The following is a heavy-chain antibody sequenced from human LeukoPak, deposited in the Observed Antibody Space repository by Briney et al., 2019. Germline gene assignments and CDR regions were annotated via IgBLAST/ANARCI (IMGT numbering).Heavy chain of an antibody. CDR3: ARVGYSSSWYGYYYYYGMDV. CDR2: INHSGST. J-gene: IGHJ6*02. V-gene: IGHV4-34*01. D-gene: IGHD6-13*01. Sequence: SETLSLTCAVYGGSFSGYYWSWIRQPPGKGLEWIGEINHSGSTNYNPSLKSRVTISVDTSKNQFSLKLSSVTAADTAVYYCARVGYSSSWYGYYYYYGMDVWGQGTTVTVSS. CDR1: GGSFSGYY.